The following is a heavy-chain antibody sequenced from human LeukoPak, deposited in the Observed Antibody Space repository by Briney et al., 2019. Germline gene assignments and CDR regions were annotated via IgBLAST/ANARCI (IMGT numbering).Heavy chain of an antibody. V-gene: IGHV4-38-2*02. J-gene: IGHJ4*02. CDR3: ARVAYYGSGSYY. CDR1: GGSISSYY. Sequence: SETLSLTCTVSGGSISSYYWSWIRQPPGKGLEWIGSIYHSGSTYYNPSLKSRVTISVDTSKNQFSLKLSSVTAADTAVYYCARVAYYGSGSYYWGQGTLVTVSS. CDR2: IYHSGST. D-gene: IGHD3-10*01.